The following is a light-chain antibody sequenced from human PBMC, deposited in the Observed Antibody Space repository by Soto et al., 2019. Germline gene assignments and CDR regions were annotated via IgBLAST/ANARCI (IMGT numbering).Light chain of an antibody. CDR3: QQSYSSPLT. CDR2: AAS. CDR1: QNISNY. V-gene: IGKV1-39*01. J-gene: IGKJ4*01. Sequence: DIQMTQSPSSLSASVCDRVTITCRASQNISNYLNWYQQKPGKAPKLLIYAASSLQSGVPSRFSGSGSGADFTLTFNSLQPEDFATYYCQQSYSSPLTFGGGTKVDI.